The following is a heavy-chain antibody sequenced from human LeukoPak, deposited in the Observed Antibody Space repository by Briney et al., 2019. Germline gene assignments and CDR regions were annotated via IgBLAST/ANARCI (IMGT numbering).Heavy chain of an antibody. V-gene: IGHV2-26*01. CDR3: ARTDYDYVWGSYHPLGQ. J-gene: IGHJ4*02. D-gene: IGHD3-16*02. CDR1: GFSLNTARMG. Sequence: ESGPVLVKPTETLTLTCTVSGFSGFSLNTARMGVSWIRQPPGKALEWLAHIFSNDEKSYRTSLKSRLTISKDPSKSQVVLTMTSMDPVDTATYYCARTDYDYVWGSYHPLGQWGQGTLVTVSS. CDR2: IFSNDEK.